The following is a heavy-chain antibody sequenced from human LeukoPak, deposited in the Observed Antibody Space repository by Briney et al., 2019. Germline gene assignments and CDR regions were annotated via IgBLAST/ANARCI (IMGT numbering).Heavy chain of an antibody. J-gene: IGHJ4*02. D-gene: IGHD5-18*01. CDR2: IYSDGST. CDR1: GFNVFSSC. V-gene: IGHV3-53*01. Sequence: AGGSLRLSCAASGFNVFSSCMSWVRQVPGKGLEWVSFIYSDGSTVYADYVKGRFTISRDYPKSSIYLQMNSLMADDTAVYYCARGGHSYGYRQGLDYWGRGTLVTVAS. CDR3: ARGGHSYGYRQGLDY.